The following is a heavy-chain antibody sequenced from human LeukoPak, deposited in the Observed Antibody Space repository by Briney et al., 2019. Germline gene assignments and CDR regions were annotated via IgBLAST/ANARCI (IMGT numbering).Heavy chain of an antibody. CDR2: IYYSGST. CDR3: ARRIYDSSGYYYWYYYGMDV. J-gene: IGHJ6*02. D-gene: IGHD3-22*01. V-gene: IGHV4-59*08. Sequence: SETLSLTCTVSGGSISSYYWSWIRQPPGKGLEWIGYIYYSGSTNYNPSLKSRVTISVDTSKNQFSLKLSSVTAADTAVYYCARRIYDSSGYYYWYYYGMDVWGQGTTVTVSS. CDR1: GGSISSYY.